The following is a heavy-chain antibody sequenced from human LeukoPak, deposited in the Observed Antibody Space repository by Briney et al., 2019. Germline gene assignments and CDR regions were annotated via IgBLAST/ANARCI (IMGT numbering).Heavy chain of an antibody. CDR3: ARGGSRIITSCVLDY. CDR2: IKQDGSEK. J-gene: IGHJ4*02. CDR1: GFTFSSYG. Sequence: PGGSLRLSCAASGFTFSSYGMHWVRQAPGKGLEWVANIKQDGSEKYYVDSVKGRFTISRDNAKKSLYLQMNSLRAEDTAVYYCARGGSRIITSCVLDYWGQGTLVTVSS. D-gene: IGHD2-2*01. V-gene: IGHV3-7*01.